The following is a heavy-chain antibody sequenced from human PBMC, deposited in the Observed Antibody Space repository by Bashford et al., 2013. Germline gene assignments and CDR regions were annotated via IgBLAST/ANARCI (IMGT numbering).Heavy chain of an antibody. CDR2: SIIVGAP. Sequence: ETLSLTCTVSGGSISSSSYYWGWIRQPPGKGWSGLGVSIIVGAPTTTRPSRVRVTISVDTSKNQFSLKLSSVTAADTAVYYCARRLPMVRENHNYYCMDVWGQGTTRSPSP. CDR1: GGSISSSSYY. D-gene: IGHD3-10*01. CDR3: ARRLPMVRENHNYYCMDV. V-gene: IGHV4-39*01. J-gene: IGHJ6*02.